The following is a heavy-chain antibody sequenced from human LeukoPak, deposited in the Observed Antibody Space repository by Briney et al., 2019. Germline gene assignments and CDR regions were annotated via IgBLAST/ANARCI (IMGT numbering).Heavy chain of an antibody. J-gene: IGHJ6*02. CDR2: IYYSGST. Sequence: SETLSLTCTVSGGSISSGGYYWSWIRQHPGKGLEWIGYIYYSGSTYYNPSLKSRVTISVDTSKNQFSLKLSSVTAADTAVYYCARDYGGPGLTLYYYYGMDVWGQGTTVTVSS. V-gene: IGHV4-31*03. CDR3: ARDYGGPGLTLYYYYGMDV. CDR1: GGSISSGGYY. D-gene: IGHD4-23*01.